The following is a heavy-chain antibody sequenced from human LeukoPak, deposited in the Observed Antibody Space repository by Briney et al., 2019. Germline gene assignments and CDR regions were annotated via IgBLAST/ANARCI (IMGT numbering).Heavy chain of an antibody. J-gene: IGHJ4*02. CDR2: IYHSGST. CDR3: ARAPQNIAAAGNDY. CDR1: GGSISSSNW. D-gene: IGHD6-13*01. V-gene: IGHV4-4*02. Sequence: PSETLSLTCAVSGGSISSSNWWSWVRQPPGKGLEWIGEIYHSGSTNYNPSLKSRVTISVDKSKNQFSLKLSSVTAADTAVYYCARAPQNIAAAGNDYWGQGTLVTVSS.